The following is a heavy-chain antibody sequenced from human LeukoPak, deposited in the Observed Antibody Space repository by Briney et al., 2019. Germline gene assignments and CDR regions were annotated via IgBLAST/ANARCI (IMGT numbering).Heavy chain of an antibody. Sequence: ASVNDSFKASGYTFTSYGISWVRQAPGQGLEWMGWISAYNGNTNYAQKLQGRVTMTTDTSTSTAYMELRSLRSDDTAVYYCARSRSQLVLAPDHWGQGTLVTVSS. CDR1: GYTFTSYG. J-gene: IGHJ5*02. V-gene: IGHV1-18*01. D-gene: IGHD6-6*01. CDR2: ISAYNGNT. CDR3: ARSRSQLVLAPDH.